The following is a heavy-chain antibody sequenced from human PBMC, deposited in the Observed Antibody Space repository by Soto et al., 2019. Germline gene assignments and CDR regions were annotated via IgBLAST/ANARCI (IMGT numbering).Heavy chain of an antibody. J-gene: IGHJ4*02. Sequence: QVQLVQSGAEVKKPGASVKVSCKASGYILTSYGISWVRQAPGQGLEWMGWVSGYNGNTNYVQKFQGRVTMTTDTPTSTAYMEVRSLKSDETAVYYCARVGAELELRRYCDYWGQGTLVSVSS. V-gene: IGHV1-18*04. CDR2: VSGYNGNT. D-gene: IGHD1-7*01. CDR3: ARVGAELELRRYCDY. CDR1: GYILTSYG.